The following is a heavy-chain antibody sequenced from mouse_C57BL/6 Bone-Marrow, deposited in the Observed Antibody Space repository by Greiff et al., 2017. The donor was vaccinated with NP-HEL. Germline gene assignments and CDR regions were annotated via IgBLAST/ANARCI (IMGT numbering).Heavy chain of an antibody. CDR3: AKIYYGSSYWYFDV. V-gene: IGHV2-4*01. J-gene: IGHJ1*03. CDR2: IWSGGGT. CDR1: GFSLTSYG. D-gene: IGHD1-1*01. Sequence: VQLQQSGPGLVQPSQSLSITCTASGFSLTSYGVHWVRQPPGKGLEWLGVIWSGGGTDYYAAFISRLSTSKDNSNSQVFFKMNSLQADDTAIYYCAKIYYGSSYWYFDVWGTGTTVTVSS.